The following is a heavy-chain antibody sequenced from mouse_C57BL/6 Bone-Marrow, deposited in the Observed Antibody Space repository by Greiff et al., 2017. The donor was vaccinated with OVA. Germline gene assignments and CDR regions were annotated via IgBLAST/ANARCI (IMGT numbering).Heavy chain of an antibody. CDR3: ARDRGGTAWFAY. CDR2: ISDGGSYT. Sequence: EVQLVESGGGLVKPGGSLKLSCAASGFTFSSYAMSWVRQTPEKRLEWVATISDGGSYTYYPDNVKGRFTISRDNAKNNLYLQMSHLKSEDTAMYYCARDRGGTAWFAYWGQGTLVTVSA. CDR1: GFTFSSYA. D-gene: IGHD2-14*01. V-gene: IGHV5-4*01. J-gene: IGHJ3*01.